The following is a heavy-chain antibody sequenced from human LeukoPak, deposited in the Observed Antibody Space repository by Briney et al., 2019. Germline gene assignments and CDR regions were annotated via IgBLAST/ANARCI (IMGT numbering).Heavy chain of an antibody. V-gene: IGHV1-46*01. D-gene: IGHD3-22*01. CDR3: AAQYDSSEMDV. CDR2: INPSGGST. J-gene: IGHJ6*04. Sequence: GASVKVSCKASGYTFTSYYMHWVRQAPGQGLEWMGIINPSGGSTSYAQKFQGRVTITTDESTSTAYMEMGSLRSEDTAVYYCAAQYDSSEMDVWGKGTTVTVSS. CDR1: GYTFTSYY.